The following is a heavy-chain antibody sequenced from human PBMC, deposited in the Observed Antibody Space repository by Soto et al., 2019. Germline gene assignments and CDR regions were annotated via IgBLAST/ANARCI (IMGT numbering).Heavy chain of an antibody. V-gene: IGHV4-34*01. D-gene: IGHD3-9*01. CDR2: INHSGST. CDR3: ARLTFYDILTGNSYYYGMDV. J-gene: IGHJ6*02. CDR1: GGSFSGYY. Sequence: PSETLSLTCAVYGGSFSGYYWSWIRQPPGKGLEWIGEINHSGSTNYNPSLKSRVTISVDTPKNQLSLKLTSVTAADTAVYYCARLTFYDILTGNSYYYGMDVWGQGTTVTVS.